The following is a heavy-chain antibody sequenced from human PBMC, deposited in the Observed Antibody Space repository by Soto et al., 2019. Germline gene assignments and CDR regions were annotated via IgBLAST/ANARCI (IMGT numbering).Heavy chain of an antibody. J-gene: IGHJ5*02. CDR3: VRDRALDSSGHWFDT. CDR1: GRPVSSGGYH. Sequence: SETLSLTCTVSGRPVSSGGYHWTWIRQHPGRGLEWIGYIYHIGSPYYNPSLENRVTISLDTSKNQFSLNLTSVTAADTAIYYCVRDRALDSSGHWFDTWGQGTLVTVSS. V-gene: IGHV4-31*03. D-gene: IGHD3-22*01. CDR2: IYHIGSP.